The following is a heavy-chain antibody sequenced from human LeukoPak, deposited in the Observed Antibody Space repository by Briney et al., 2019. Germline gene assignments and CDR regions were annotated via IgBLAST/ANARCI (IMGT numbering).Heavy chain of an antibody. CDR1: GLPFSSYE. Sequence: GGSLRLSCTASGLPFSSYEMNWVRQAPGKGLEWISYISSRGTTIYYADSVKGRFTISRDNAENSLYLQMNSLSAEDTAVYYCARVYDTSGYKTPPPDYWGQGTLVTVSS. CDR2: ISSRGTTI. D-gene: IGHD3-22*01. J-gene: IGHJ4*02. V-gene: IGHV3-48*03. CDR3: ARVYDTSGYKTPPPDY.